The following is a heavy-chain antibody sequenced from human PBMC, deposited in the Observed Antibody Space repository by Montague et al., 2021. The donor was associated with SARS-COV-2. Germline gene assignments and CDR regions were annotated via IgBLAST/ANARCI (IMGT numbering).Heavy chain of an antibody. Sequence: SETLSLTCAVSGGSISSSNWWSWVRQPPGKGLEWIGEIYHSGSTNNNPSLKSRVTISVDKSKNQFSLKLSSVTAADTAVYYCASREAVAGKVYFQHWGQGTLVTVSS. D-gene: IGHD6-19*01. CDR1: GGSISSSNW. J-gene: IGHJ1*01. V-gene: IGHV4-4*02. CDR2: IYHSGST. CDR3: ASREAVAGKVYFQH.